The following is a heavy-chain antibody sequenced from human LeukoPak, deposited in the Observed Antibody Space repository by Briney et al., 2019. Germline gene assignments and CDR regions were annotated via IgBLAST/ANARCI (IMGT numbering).Heavy chain of an antibody. D-gene: IGHD6-13*01. CDR1: GFTFSSYW. CDR2: IKQDGSEK. V-gene: IGHV3-7*03. CDR3: AKEKAAWYPFDY. J-gene: IGHJ4*02. Sequence: TGGSLRLSCAASGFTFSSYWMSWVRQDPGKGLEWVANIKQDGSEKYYVDSVKGRFTVSRDNSKNTLYVQMDSLRAEDTAVYYCAKEKAAWYPFDYWGQGTLVTVSS.